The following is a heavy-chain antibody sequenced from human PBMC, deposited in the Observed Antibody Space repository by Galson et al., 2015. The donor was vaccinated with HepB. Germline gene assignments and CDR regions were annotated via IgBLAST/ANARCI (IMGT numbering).Heavy chain of an antibody. Sequence: SLRLSCAASGLIFSSYSMHWVRQAPGQGLEWVSIVSGAITGGVTYYADPVKGRFTTFRDNSKNILYLQMNSLRAEDTAVYYCANRPSPRIVGEVFHFDSWGQGTQVTVSS. J-gene: IGHJ4*02. CDR3: ANRPSPRIVGEVFHFDS. CDR1: GLIFSSYS. CDR2: VSGAITGGVT. D-gene: IGHD1-26*01. V-gene: IGHV3-23*01.